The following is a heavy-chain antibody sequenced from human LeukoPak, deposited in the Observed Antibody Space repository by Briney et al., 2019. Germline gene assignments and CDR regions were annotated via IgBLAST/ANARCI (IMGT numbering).Heavy chain of an antibody. Sequence: GGSLRLSCAASGFTFSSYWMSWVRQAPGKGLEWVANIKQDGSAKYYVDSVKGRFTISRDNAKNSLYLQMNSLRAEDTAVYYCARGDCSSTSCEEGIYYYYGMDVWGQGTTVTVSS. J-gene: IGHJ6*02. CDR2: IKQDGSAK. V-gene: IGHV3-7*03. CDR3: ARGDCSSTSCEEGIYYYYGMDV. D-gene: IGHD2-2*01. CDR1: GFTFSSYW.